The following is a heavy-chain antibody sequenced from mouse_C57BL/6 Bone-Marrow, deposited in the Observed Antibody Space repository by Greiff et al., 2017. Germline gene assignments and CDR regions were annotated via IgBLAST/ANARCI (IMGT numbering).Heavy chain of an antibody. D-gene: IGHD2-14*01. V-gene: IGHV1-80*01. CDR3: AREGYGLAAWFAY. CDR2: IYPGDGDT. CDR1: GYAFSSYW. Sequence: VKVVESGAELVKPGASVKISCKASGYAFSSYWMNWVKQRPGKGLEWIGQIYPGDGDTNYNGKFKGKATLTADKSSSTAYMQLSSLTSEDSAVYFCAREGYGLAAWFAYWGQGTLVTVSA. J-gene: IGHJ3*01.